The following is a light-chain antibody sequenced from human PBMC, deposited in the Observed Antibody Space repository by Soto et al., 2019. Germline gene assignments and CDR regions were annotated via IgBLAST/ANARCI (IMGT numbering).Light chain of an antibody. CDR3: QQYDNSPPYT. CDR2: GAS. V-gene: IGKV3-20*01. J-gene: IGKJ2*01. Sequence: EILLTRSPGTLSLSPGERATLSCRASQSVSSSYLVWYQQKLGQAPRLLIYGASSRATGIPDRFSGSGSGTDFTLTISRLEPEDFAVYYCQQYDNSPPYTFGQGTKVDIK. CDR1: QSVSSSY.